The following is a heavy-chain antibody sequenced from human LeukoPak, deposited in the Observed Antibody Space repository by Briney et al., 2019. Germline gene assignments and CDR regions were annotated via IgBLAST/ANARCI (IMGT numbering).Heavy chain of an antibody. CDR2: IRYDGSNK. J-gene: IGHJ5*02. Sequence: GGSLRLSCAASGFTFSNYGMHWVRQAPGKGLEWVAFIRYDGSNKYYADSVKGRFTISRDNSKNTLYLQMNSLRAEDTAVYYCAKAYLREVRGVTLYNWFDPWGQGTLVTVSS. CDR1: GFTFSNYG. CDR3: AKAYLREVRGVTLYNWFDP. V-gene: IGHV3-30*02. D-gene: IGHD3-10*01.